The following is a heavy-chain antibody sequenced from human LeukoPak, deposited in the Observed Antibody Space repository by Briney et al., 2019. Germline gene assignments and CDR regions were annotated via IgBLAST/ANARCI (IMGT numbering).Heavy chain of an antibody. V-gene: IGHV3-23*01. CDR2: TSGSGGST. D-gene: IGHD1-26*01. CDR3: AKGYGVGATNYYYYYMDV. CDR1: GFTFSSYA. Sequence: GGSLRLSCAASGFTFSSYAMSWVRQAPGKGLEWVSATSGSGGSTYYADSVKGRFTIFRDNSKNTLYLQMNSLRAEDTAVYYCAKGYGVGATNYYYYYMDVWGKGTTVTVSS. J-gene: IGHJ6*03.